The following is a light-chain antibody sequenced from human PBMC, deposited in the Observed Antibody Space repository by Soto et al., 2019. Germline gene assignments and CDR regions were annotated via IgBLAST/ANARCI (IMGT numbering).Light chain of an antibody. Sequence: SYELTQPPAVSVAPGQTAIVTCHGNNIGSNSVHWYQQKPGRSPVLVVYAYSDRPSGVPERFSGSNSGNTATLTISRVEAGDEADYYCQVWDSSTDDLYVFGTGTKVTVL. V-gene: IGLV3-21*02. J-gene: IGLJ1*01. CDR2: AYS. CDR3: QVWDSSTDDLYV. CDR1: NIGSNS.